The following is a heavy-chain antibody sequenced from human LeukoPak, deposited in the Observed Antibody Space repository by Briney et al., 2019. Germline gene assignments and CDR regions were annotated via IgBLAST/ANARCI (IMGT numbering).Heavy chain of an antibody. CDR1: GFTFDDYA. V-gene: IGHV3-9*01. J-gene: IGHJ2*01. Sequence: GRSLRLSCAASGFTFDDYAMHWVRQAPGKGLEWVSGISWNSGSIGYADSVKGRFTISRDNAKNSLYLQTNSLRAEDTALYYCAKASRSEYSSSWYFDLWGRGTLVTVSS. CDR2: ISWNSGSI. D-gene: IGHD6-13*01. CDR3: AKASRSEYSSSWYFDL.